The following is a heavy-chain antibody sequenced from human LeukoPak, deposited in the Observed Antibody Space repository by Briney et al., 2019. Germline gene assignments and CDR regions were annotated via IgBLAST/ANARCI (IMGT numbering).Heavy chain of an antibody. CDR3: ARKALPGNWFDP. Sequence: SETLSLTCTVSGDSISSYYWSWIRQPAGKGLEWIGRIYASGSANYNPSLKSRVTMSLDTSKNQFSLNLSSVTAADTAVYYCARKALPGNWFDPWGQGTLVTVSS. J-gene: IGHJ5*02. V-gene: IGHV4-4*07. CDR1: GDSISSYY. CDR2: IYASGSA.